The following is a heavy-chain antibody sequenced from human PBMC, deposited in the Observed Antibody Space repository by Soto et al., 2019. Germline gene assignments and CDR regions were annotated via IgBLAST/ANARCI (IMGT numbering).Heavy chain of an antibody. CDR1: GFSFKNYA. J-gene: IGHJ4*01. CDR3: ASGVRAESYYNAFDY. CDR2: ISHNDEPKI. V-gene: IGHV3-30-3*01. D-gene: IGHD3-10*01. Sequence: QVQLVESGGGVVQPGSSLRLSCSASGFSFKNYAFHWVRQAPGKGLEWVALISHNDEPKIFYADSVQGRFTISRDNFKNTVYLQMNSLRDEDTAVYHCASGVRAESYYNAFDYWGQGAQVTVSS.